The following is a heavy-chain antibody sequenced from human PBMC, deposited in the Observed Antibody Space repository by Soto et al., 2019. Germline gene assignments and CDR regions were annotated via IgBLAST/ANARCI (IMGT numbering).Heavy chain of an antibody. V-gene: IGHV3-23*01. CDR3: AKGRQWELPLDS. CDR1: GFTFSSYA. CDR2: ISDSGRKT. Sequence: EVHLLESGGGLVQPGGSLRLSCAASGFTFSSYAMSWVRQAPGEGLDWVSAISDSGRKTYYADSVKGRFTISRDNSKNTLYLQMNSLRAEDTAVYSCAKGRQWELPLDSWGQGTLVTVSS. D-gene: IGHD1-26*01. J-gene: IGHJ4*02.